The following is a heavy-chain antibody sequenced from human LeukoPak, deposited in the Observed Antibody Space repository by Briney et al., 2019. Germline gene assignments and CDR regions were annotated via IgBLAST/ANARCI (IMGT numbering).Heavy chain of an antibody. J-gene: IGHJ6*03. V-gene: IGHV3-23*01. CDR2: ISGSGGST. Sequence: GGSLRLSCAASGFTFSSYAMSWVRQAPGKGLEWVSAISGSGGSTYYADFVKGRFTISRDNSKNTMYLQMNSMRAEDTAVYYCAKESSVYYYYYMDVWGKGTTVTVSS. CDR3: AKESSVYYYYYMDV. CDR1: GFTFSSYA.